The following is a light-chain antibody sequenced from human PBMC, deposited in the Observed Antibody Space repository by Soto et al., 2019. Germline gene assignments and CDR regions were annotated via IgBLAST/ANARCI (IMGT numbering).Light chain of an antibody. J-gene: IGKJ4*01. CDR3: QQRKNWPTLT. Sequence: ENVLTQSPATLSLSPGERATLSCRASQSVSSYLAWYQQKPGQAPRLLIYDASNRATGIPARFSGSGSGTDFTLTISSLEPEDFAVYYCQQRKNWPTLTFGVGTQVEIK. CDR2: DAS. V-gene: IGKV3-11*01. CDR1: QSVSSY.